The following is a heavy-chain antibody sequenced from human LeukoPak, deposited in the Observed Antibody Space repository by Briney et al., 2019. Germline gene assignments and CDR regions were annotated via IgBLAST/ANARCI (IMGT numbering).Heavy chain of an antibody. V-gene: IGHV3-23*01. Sequence: GGSLRLSCVGSGFTFSSCAMIWVRQTPGKGLEWVSVISGTGGTTYDADSVKGRFTISRDNSKNTLYLQMNSLRAEDTAVYYCVKSPLNLGYCSGGSCHYFDYWGQGTLVTVSS. D-gene: IGHD2-15*01. J-gene: IGHJ4*02. CDR1: GFTFSSCA. CDR2: ISGTGGTT. CDR3: VKSPLNLGYCSGGSCHYFDY.